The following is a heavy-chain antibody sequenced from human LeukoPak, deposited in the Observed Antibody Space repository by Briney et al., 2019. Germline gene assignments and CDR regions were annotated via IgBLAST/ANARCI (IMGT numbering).Heavy chain of an antibody. CDR1: GFTFSSYW. D-gene: IGHD1-1*01. J-gene: IGHJ4*02. Sequence: GGSLRLSCAASGFTFSSYWMHWVRQAPGKGLVWVSRIRSDGSSTTYADSVKGRFTISRDNTKNTLYLQMNSLRAEDTAVYFCARDPWGYRAGVMDFWGLGTLVTVSS. CDR3: ARDPWGYRAGVMDF. V-gene: IGHV3-74*01. CDR2: IRSDGSST.